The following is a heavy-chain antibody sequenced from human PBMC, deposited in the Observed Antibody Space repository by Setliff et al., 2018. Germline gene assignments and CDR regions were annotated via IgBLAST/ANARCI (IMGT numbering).Heavy chain of an antibody. CDR2: IYTRGST. J-gene: IGHJ4*02. CDR1: GGSINEANYY. D-gene: IGHD2-15*01. V-gene: IGHV4-61*09. CDR3: LRIRLVPHGHS. Sequence: TPETLSLTCTVSGGSINEANYYWSWIRQPAGKGLEWIGHIYTRGSTNYNPSLRSRVSISVDTSKNHFSLRLSSVAATDTAVYYCLRIRLVPHGHSWGQGTLVTVSS.